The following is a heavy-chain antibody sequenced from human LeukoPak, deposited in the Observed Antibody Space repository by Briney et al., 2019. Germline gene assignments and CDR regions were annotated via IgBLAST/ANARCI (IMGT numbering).Heavy chain of an antibody. Sequence: SETLSLTCTVSGGSISSYYWSWIRQPPGKGLEWIGYIYYSGSTNYNPSLKSRVTISVDTSKNQFSLKLSSVTAADTAVYYCARLYNPDEYYYDSSGYRSAFDIWGQGTMVTVSS. CDR2: IYYSGST. V-gene: IGHV4-59*01. D-gene: IGHD3-22*01. CDR1: GGSISSYY. J-gene: IGHJ3*02. CDR3: ARLYNPDEYYYDSSGYRSAFDI.